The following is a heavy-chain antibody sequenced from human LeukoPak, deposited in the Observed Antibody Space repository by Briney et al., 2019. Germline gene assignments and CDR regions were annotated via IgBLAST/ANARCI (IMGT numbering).Heavy chain of an antibody. CDR3: VASIVSPSNY. CDR2: TKNRANSYTT. V-gene: IGHV3-72*01. Sequence: GGSLRLSCAPSGFTFNDHYLGWVGQAPGKGLEWVGRTKNRANSYTTEYAASVNGRFTISRDDSENSLRLQMNSLKTEDTAIYYCVASIVSPSNYWGQGTLVTVSS. D-gene: IGHD2-15*01. J-gene: IGHJ4*02. CDR1: GFTFNDHY.